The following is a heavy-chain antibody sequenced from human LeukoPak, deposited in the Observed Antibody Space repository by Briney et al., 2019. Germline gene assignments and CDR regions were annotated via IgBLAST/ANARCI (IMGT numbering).Heavy chain of an antibody. CDR1: GLTVSSNY. Sequence: PGGSLRLSCAASGLTVSSNYMSWVRQAPGKGLEWVSVIYAGGTTYHADSVKGRFTISRDKDTLYLQMNSLRVEDTAVYYCAKMHCSTTSCPYYMDVWGNGTTVTVSS. CDR2: IYAGGTT. D-gene: IGHD2-2*01. V-gene: IGHV3-53*01. CDR3: AKMHCSTTSCPYYMDV. J-gene: IGHJ6*03.